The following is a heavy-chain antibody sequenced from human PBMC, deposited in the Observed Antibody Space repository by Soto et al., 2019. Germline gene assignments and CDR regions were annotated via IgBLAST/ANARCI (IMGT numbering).Heavy chain of an antibody. D-gene: IGHD2-21*01. CDR3: VTDHDCVSPMIHTDN. CDR1: GFTFTSYS. J-gene: IGHJ4*02. V-gene: IGHV3-48*02. Sequence: EVQLVESGGGLVQPGGSLRLSCAASGFTFTSYSMNWFRQAPGKGLEWVSYISCTSAATYYADSVKGRFTISRDNGKNSLFLQMNGLRDEDTAVYYCVTDHDCVSPMIHTDNWGQGTLVTVSS. CDR2: ISCTSAAT.